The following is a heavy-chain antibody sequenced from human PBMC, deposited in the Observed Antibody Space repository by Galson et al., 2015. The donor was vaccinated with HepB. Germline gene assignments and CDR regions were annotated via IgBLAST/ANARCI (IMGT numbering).Heavy chain of an antibody. CDR3: AREMITFGGVIGILSAYFDY. J-gene: IGHJ4*02. D-gene: IGHD3-16*02. CDR1: GFTFSSYG. V-gene: IGHV3-33*08. CDR2: IRSDGGNK. Sequence: SLRLSCEASGFTFSSYGVHWVRQAPGQGLEWVAVIRSDGGNKYYADSVQGRFTISRDNSKNTLYLQLNSLRAEDTAVYYCAREMITFGGVIGILSAYFDYWGQGTLVTVSS.